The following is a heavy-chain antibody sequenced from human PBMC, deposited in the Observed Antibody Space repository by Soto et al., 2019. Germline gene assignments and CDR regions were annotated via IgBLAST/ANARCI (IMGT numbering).Heavy chain of an antibody. CDR3: ARDTSHSNDY. V-gene: IGHV3-74*01. Sequence: EVRLVESGGGLVQPGGSLRLSCATSGFTFSSRWMHWVRQAPGKGLVWVSYINSDGSTTTYADSVKGRFTISRDNAKNTVYLQINSLRVDVTAVYYCARDTSHSNDYWGQGTLATVSS. CDR1: GFTFSSRW. CDR2: INSDGSTT. J-gene: IGHJ4*02. D-gene: IGHD4-4*01.